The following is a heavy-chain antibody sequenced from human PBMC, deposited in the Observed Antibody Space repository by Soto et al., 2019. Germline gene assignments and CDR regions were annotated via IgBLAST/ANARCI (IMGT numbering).Heavy chain of an antibody. CDR1: GGSISGYY. CDR2: IYYSGST. Sequence: QVQLQESGPGLVKPSETLSLTCTVSGGSISGYYWSWIRQPPGKGLEWIGYIYYSGSTNYNPSLKSRVTISVDTSKNQSSLKLSSVTAADTAVYYCARVWTFHWYFDLWGRGTLVTVSS. CDR3: ARVWTFHWYFDL. J-gene: IGHJ2*01. V-gene: IGHV4-59*01. D-gene: IGHD1-1*01.